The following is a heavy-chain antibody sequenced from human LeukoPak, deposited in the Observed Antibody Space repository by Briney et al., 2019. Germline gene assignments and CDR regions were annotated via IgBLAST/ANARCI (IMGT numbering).Heavy chain of an antibody. CDR2: INHSGST. CDR1: GTSFSAYY. Sequence: SETLSLTCAVYGTSFSAYYWTWIRQPPGKGLEWIGEINHSGSTNYNPSLKSRVTISVDTSKNLFSLKLSSVTAADTAVYYCGRRGSDGSGSYDYYYYMDVWGKGTTVTISS. CDR3: GRRGSDGSGSYDYYYYMDV. D-gene: IGHD3-10*01. J-gene: IGHJ6*03. V-gene: IGHV4-34*01.